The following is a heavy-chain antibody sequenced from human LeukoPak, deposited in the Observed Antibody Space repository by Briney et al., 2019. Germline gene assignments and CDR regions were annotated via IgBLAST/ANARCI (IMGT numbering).Heavy chain of an antibody. CDR1: GGSVTSKH. CDR2: IQTTGST. J-gene: IGHJ4*02. V-gene: IGHV4-4*07. CDR3: AGQPRMASYFDF. D-gene: IGHD5-24*01. Sequence: SETLSLTCTVSGGSVTSKHWSWIRQPAGKGLEWIGRIQTTGSTNYNPTLESRVTMSVDTSKNQLSLRLTSVTAADTAIFYCAGQPRMASYFDFWGQGILVTVSS.